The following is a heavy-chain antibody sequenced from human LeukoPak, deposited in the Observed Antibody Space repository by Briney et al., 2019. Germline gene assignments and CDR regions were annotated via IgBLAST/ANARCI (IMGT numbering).Heavy chain of an antibody. D-gene: IGHD3-16*01. J-gene: IGHJ4*02. Sequence: TGGSLRLSCAASGFIFSNYWMNWVRQAPGKGLMWVSRMNSDGSSRTYADSVKGRFTISRDNAKNTLYLQMNSLRAEDLAVYYCARESTAVGDYYCDYWGEGILVAVSS. CDR2: MNSDGSSR. CDR3: ARESTAVGDYYCDY. V-gene: IGHV3-74*01. CDR1: GFIFSNYW.